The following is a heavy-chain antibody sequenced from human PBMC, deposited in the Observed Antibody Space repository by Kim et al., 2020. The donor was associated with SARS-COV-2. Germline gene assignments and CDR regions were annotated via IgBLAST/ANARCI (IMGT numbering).Heavy chain of an antibody. J-gene: IGHJ2*01. Sequence: VKVSCKASGGTFSSYAISWVRQAPGQWLHWIVWFIPIFGTANYAQKFQGRVTITADESTCTAYMELSSRRHEDTQMYSGCRAHSHYGDYWYLHLWGRG. D-gene: IGHD4-17*01. CDR2: FIPIFGTA. V-gene: IGHV1-69*13. CDR1: GGTFSSYA. CDR3: CRAHSHYGDYWYLHL.